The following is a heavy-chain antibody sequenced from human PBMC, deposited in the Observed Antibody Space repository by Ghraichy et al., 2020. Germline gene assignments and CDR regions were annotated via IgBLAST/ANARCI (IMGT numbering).Heavy chain of an antibody. CDR3: ARVDYGYDAIGHYYYYHYMDV. CDR1: GDTFSSYA. CDR2: IIPIFDIT. Sequence: SVKVSCKASGDTFSSYALIWVRQAPGHGLEWMGGIIPIFDITDYAQKFQGRVTITADKSTNTAYMELSSLRSEDTAVYYCARVDYGYDAIGHYYYYHYMDVWGKGTTVTVSS. V-gene: IGHV1-69*10. J-gene: IGHJ6*03. D-gene: IGHD5-12*01.